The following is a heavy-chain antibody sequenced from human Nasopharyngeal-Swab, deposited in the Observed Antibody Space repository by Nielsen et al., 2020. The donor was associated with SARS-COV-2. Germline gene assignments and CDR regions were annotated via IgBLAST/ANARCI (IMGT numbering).Heavy chain of an antibody. CDR1: GITFSSYD. D-gene: IGHD4-17*01. CDR2: IGTAGDT. Sequence: GESLKISCAASGITFSSYDMHWVRQATGKGLEWVSAIGTAGDTYYPGSVKGRSTISRENAKNSLYLQMNSLRAGDTAVYYCAREYRYGDSKGIDVWGQGTTVTVSS. CDR3: AREYRYGDSKGIDV. J-gene: IGHJ6*02. V-gene: IGHV3-13*01.